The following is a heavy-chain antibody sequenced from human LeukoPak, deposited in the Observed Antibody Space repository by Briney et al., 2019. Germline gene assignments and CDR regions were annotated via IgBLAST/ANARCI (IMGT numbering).Heavy chain of an antibody. J-gene: IGHJ4*02. CDR3: AKITKATTPNY. D-gene: IGHD4-17*01. CDR2: ITTGRTYL. V-gene: IGHV3-21*04. CDR1: GFTFSSYT. Sequence: GGSLRLSCAASGFTFSSYTMNWVRQAPGMGLEWVSSITTGRTYLYYADSVKGRFTVSRDNSKNTVYLQMSDLRAEDTAVYYCAKITKATTPNYWGQGTLVTVSS.